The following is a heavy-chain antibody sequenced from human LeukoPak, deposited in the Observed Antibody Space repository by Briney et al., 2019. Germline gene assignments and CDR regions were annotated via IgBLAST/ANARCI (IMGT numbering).Heavy chain of an antibody. Sequence: GGSLRLSCAASGFTFSNYAMYWVRQAPGKGLEWVTVISYDGSNKYFADSVKGRFTISRDNSKNTLYLQMNSLRIEDTAVYFCARTYGSGRYFDYWGQGTLVTVSS. CDR1: GFTFSNYA. V-gene: IGHV3-30*04. D-gene: IGHD3-10*01. CDR3: ARTYGSGRYFDY. CDR2: ISYDGSNK. J-gene: IGHJ4*02.